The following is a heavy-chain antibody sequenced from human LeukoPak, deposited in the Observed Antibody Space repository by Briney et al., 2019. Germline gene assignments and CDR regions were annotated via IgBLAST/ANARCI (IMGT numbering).Heavy chain of an antibody. CDR3: ARGGRYSSSSDY. D-gene: IGHD6-6*01. CDR1: GFTFSSYS. V-gene: IGHV3-21*01. Sequence: PGGSLRLSCAASGFTFSSYSMNWVRQAPGKGLEWVSSISSSSSYIYYADSVKGRFTISRDNAKNSLYLQMNSLRAEDTALYYCARGGRYSSSSDYWGQGTLVTVSS. J-gene: IGHJ4*02. CDR2: ISSSSSYI.